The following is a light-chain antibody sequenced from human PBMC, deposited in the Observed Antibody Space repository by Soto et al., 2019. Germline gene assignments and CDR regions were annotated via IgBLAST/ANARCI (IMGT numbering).Light chain of an antibody. Sequence: QAVVTQEPSLTVSPGGTVTLTCGSSTGAVTSGHYPYWFQQKPGQAPRTLIYDTTDKHSWTPARFSGSLLGGKAALTLSGAQPEGEADYYCLLYYSGARVFGGGTKLTVL. J-gene: IGLJ2*01. CDR1: TGAVTSGHY. V-gene: IGLV7-46*01. CDR3: LLYYSGARV. CDR2: DTT.